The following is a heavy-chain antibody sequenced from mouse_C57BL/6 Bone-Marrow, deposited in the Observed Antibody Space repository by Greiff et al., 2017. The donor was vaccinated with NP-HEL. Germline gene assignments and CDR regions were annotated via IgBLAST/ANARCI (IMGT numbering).Heavy chain of an antibody. CDR3: ARQGYYGSREVYAMDY. V-gene: IGHV5-6*02. D-gene: IGHD1-1*01. CDR1: GFTFSSYG. CDR2: ISSGGSYT. Sequence: EVKLVESGGDLVKPGGSLKLSCAASGFTFSSYGMSWVRQTPDKRLEWVATISSGGSYTYYPDSVKGRFTISRDNAKNTLYLQMSSLKSEDTAMYYCARQGYYGSREVYAMDYWGQGTSVTVSS. J-gene: IGHJ4*01.